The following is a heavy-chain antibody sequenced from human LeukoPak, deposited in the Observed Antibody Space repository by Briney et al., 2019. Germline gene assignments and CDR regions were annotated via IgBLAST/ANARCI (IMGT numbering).Heavy chain of an antibody. CDR1: GYSFIGYY. Sequence: ASVKVSCKASGYSFIGYYIHWVRQAPGQGLEWMGWINPNSGDTNYAQKFQGRVTMTRNTSISTAYMELSSLRSEDTAVYYCARGDYGSGSQDYWGQGTLVTVSS. V-gene: IGHV1-2*02. J-gene: IGHJ4*02. D-gene: IGHD3-10*01. CDR2: INPNSGDT. CDR3: ARGDYGSGSQDY.